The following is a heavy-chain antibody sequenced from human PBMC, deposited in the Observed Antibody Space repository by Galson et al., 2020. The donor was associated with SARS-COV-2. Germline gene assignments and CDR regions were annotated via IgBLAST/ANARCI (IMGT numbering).Heavy chain of an antibody. J-gene: IGHJ3*02. CDR1: EWSFTNSW. CDR2: IYPDDSDT. D-gene: IGHD2-15*01. V-gene: IGHV5-51*01. CDR3: ARHTPNSYVFTM. Sequence: GASLKISSTGSEWSFTNSWIAWVRQMPGKGLEWMGIIYPDDSDTRYSPSFQGQVTISADKSTATAYLQWSSLRASDTAMYYCARHTPNSYVFTMWGQGTMVTVSS.